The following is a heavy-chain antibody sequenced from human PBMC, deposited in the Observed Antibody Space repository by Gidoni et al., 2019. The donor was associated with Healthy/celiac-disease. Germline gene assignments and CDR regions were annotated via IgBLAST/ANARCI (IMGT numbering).Heavy chain of an antibody. V-gene: IGHV3-43*01. D-gene: IGHD1-26*01. CDR3: AKDISYRGHSEIDY. Sequence: EVQLVESGGVVVQPGGSLRLSCAASGFTFDDYTMHWVRQAPGKGLEWVSLISWDGGSTYYADSVKGRFTISRDNSKNSLYLQMNSLRTEDTALYYCAKDISYRGHSEIDYWGQGTLVTVSS. CDR2: ISWDGGST. J-gene: IGHJ4*02. CDR1: GFTFDDYT.